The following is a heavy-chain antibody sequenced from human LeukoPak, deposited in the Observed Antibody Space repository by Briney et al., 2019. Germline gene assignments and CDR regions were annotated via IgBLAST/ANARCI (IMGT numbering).Heavy chain of an antibody. CDR1: GYTFTGYY. CDR2: INPNSGGT. Sequence: GASVKVSCKASGYTFTGYYMHWVRQAPGQGLEWMGWINPNSGGTNYAQKFQGRVTMTRDTSISTAYMELSRLRSDDTAVYYCARPSIPGIAVAGTEWDYWGQGTLVTVSS. V-gene: IGHV1-2*02. CDR3: ARPSIPGIAVAGTEWDY. J-gene: IGHJ4*02. D-gene: IGHD6-19*01.